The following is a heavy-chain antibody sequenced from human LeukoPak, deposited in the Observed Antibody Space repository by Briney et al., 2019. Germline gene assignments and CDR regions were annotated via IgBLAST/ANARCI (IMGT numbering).Heavy chain of an antibody. Sequence: PSETLSLTCTVSGGSISSYYWSWIRQPRGKGLEWIGYIYYSGSTNCNPSVKSRVAMSVDTSKKQFSLKLSSLTAADTAVYYCARGGTAVIAPYAFDIWGQGTMVTVSS. D-gene: IGHD4-23*01. V-gene: IGHV4-59*01. CDR3: ARGGTAVIAPYAFDI. CDR1: GGSISSYY. CDR2: IYYSGST. J-gene: IGHJ3*02.